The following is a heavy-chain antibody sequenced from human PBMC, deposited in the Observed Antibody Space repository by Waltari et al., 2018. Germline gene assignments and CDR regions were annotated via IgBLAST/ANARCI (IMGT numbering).Heavy chain of an antibody. V-gene: IGHV3-7*03. Sequence: EVPLVDSGGGLVQPGGSLRTPLASSGFTSSSKWMSWVRQAPGGGLEWLANIKPDGSQQYYVDSVRGRFSISRDNAKNSLYLQLNSLRAEDTAIYYCARDFNWGWDFWGQGTLVTVSS. CDR2: IKPDGSQQ. CDR3: ARDFNWGWDF. D-gene: IGHD7-27*01. J-gene: IGHJ4*02. CDR1: GFTSSSKW.